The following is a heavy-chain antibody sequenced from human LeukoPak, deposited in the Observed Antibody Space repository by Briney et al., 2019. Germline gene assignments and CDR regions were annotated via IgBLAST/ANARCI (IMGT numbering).Heavy chain of an antibody. D-gene: IGHD2-2*01. CDR2: IHHSGST. V-gene: IGHV4-34*01. CDR1: GGSFSGCY. Sequence: SETLSLTCAVYGGSFSGCYGSWFRQPPGKGLEWIGQIHHSGSTTYNPSLESRVTISVDTSRNQFSLKLSSVTAADTAVYYCARHIAVGFGMDVWGQGTTVTVSS. J-gene: IGHJ6*02. CDR3: ARHIAVGFGMDV.